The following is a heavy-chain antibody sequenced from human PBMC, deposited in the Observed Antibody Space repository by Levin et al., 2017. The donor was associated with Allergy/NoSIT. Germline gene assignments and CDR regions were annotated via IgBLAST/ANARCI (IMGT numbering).Heavy chain of an antibody. CDR1: GGTFRSYA. CDR3: TRDHEPHWSSTGALGAFDI. J-gene: IGHJ3*02. V-gene: IGHV1-69*13. CDR2: IIPIFGTV. D-gene: IGHD1-14*01. Sequence: SVKVSYKASGGTFRSYAISWVRQAPGQGLEWMGGIIPIFGTVNYAQKFRGRVTITADESTSTAYMELSSLRSEDTAVYFCTRDHEPHWSSTGALGAFDIWGQGTMITVSS.